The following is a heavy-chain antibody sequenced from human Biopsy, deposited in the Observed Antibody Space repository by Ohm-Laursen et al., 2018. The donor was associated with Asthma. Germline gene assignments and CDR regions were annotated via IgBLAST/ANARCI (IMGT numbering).Heavy chain of an antibody. CDR3: AKERYYDFWSGYPI. CDR2: MSFDGRQT. Sequence: SLRLSCAATGFSLNSYGMHWVRQAPGKGLEWVAVMSFDGRQTYYADSVKGRFTISRDNSKNTLYLQMNSLRAEDTAVYYCAKERYYDFWSGYPIWGQGTMVTVSS. D-gene: IGHD3-3*01. CDR1: GFSLNSYG. J-gene: IGHJ3*02. V-gene: IGHV3-30*18.